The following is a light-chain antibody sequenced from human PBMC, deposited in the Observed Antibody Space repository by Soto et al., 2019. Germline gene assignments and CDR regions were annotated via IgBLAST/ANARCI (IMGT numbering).Light chain of an antibody. CDR1: SNDIGDSNF. CDR3: SSYTSLNTVI. CDR2: GVT. Sequence: QSALTQPTSVSGSPGQSISISCTGTSNDIGDSNFVSWYRQYPGGAPKLLLYGVTYQPSGVSTRFSASKSGSTASLTISGLQADDEAYYYCSSYTSLNTVIFGGGTKLTVL. J-gene: IGLJ2*01. V-gene: IGLV2-14*01.